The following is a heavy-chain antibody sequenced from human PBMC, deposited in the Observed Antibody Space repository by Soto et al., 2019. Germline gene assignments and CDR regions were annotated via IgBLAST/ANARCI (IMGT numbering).Heavy chain of an antibody. CDR2: INHSGST. CDR3: ARGSIAPTPSYGMDV. J-gene: IGHJ6*02. V-gene: IGHV4-34*01. D-gene: IGHD6-6*01. Sequence: RSLTCAVYGGSFSGYYWSWIRQPPGKGLEWIGEINHSGSTNYNPSLKSRVTISVDTSKNQFSLKLSSVTAADTAVYYCARGSIAPTPSYGMDVWGQGTTVTVSS. CDR1: GGSFSGYY.